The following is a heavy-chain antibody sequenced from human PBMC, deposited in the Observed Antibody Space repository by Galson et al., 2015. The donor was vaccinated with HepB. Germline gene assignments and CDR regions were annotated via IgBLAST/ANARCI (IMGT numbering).Heavy chain of an antibody. V-gene: IGHV1-69*04. CDR3: ARDLIVGATLGYFDY. D-gene: IGHD1-26*01. J-gene: IGHJ4*02. CDR1: GGTFSSYA. Sequence: SVKVSCKASGGTFSSYAISWVRQAPGQGLEWMGRIIPVLGIANYAQKFQGRVTITADKSTSTAYMELSSLRSEDTAVYYCARDLIVGATLGYFDYWGQGTLVTVSS. CDR2: IIPVLGIA.